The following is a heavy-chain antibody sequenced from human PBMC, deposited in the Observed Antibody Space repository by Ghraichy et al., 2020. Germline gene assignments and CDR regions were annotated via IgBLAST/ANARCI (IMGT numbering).Heavy chain of an antibody. Sequence: GGSLRLSCAASGITFSDYAMSWVRQAPGKGLELVSSISGSGDTTHYADSVRGRFTISRDNSKNTLYLQMNSLRAEDTAVYYCAKKPYCAGGVCYGLDYGGQGTVVSFSS. CDR3: AKKPYCAGGVCYGLDY. V-gene: IGHV3-23*01. CDR2: ISGSGDTT. D-gene: IGHD2-8*02. CDR1: GITFSDYA. J-gene: IGHJ4*02.